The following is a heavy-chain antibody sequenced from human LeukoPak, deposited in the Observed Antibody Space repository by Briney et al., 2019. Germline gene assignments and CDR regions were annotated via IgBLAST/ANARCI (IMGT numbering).Heavy chain of an antibody. CDR3: ARAPDATWTRFDY. CDR1: GGTSSSYA. V-gene: IGHV1-69*05. Sequence: SVKVSCKASGGTSSSYAISWVRQAPGQGLEWMGGIIPIFGTANYAQKFQGRVTITTDESTSTAYMELSSLRSEDTAVYYCARAPDATWTRFDYWGQGTLVTVSS. D-gene: IGHD3/OR15-3a*01. CDR2: IIPIFGTA. J-gene: IGHJ4*02.